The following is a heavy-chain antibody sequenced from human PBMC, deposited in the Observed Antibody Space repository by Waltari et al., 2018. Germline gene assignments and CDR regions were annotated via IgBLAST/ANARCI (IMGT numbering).Heavy chain of an antibody. CDR2: IRSKAYGGTT. Sequence: EVQLVESGGGLVQPGRSLRLSCTASGFTFGDYAMSWVRQAAGKGLEWGGFIRSKAYGGTTEYAASVKGRFTISRDDSKSIAYLQMNSLKTEDTAVYYCTRVYPLRGMDVWGQGTTVTVSS. CDR3: TRVYPLRGMDV. J-gene: IGHJ6*02. V-gene: IGHV3-49*04. CDR1: GFTFGDYA.